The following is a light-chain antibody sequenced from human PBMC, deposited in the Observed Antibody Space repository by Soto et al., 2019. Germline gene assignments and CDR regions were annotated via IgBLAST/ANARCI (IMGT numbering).Light chain of an antibody. Sequence: EIVMTQSPAALSLSPGERVTLSCRANQSVATSLAWYQFRPGQAPRLLIYGASIRTTGVPDRFSGSGSGTEFTLTISSLESEDFATYLCQHYNGWPLFGGGTKVEIK. CDR3: QHYNGWPL. CDR2: GAS. V-gene: IGKV3-15*01. CDR1: QSVATS. J-gene: IGKJ4*01.